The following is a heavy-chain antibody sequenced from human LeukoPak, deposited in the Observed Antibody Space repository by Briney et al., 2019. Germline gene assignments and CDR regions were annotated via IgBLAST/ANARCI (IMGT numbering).Heavy chain of an antibody. J-gene: IGHJ4*02. V-gene: IGHV3-30*02. CDR2: IRYDGSNK. CDR3: AKDLNRYSSGWRGLEGDY. Sequence: PGGSLRLSCAASGFTFSSYSMNWVRQAPGKGLEWVAFIRYDGSNKYYADSVKGRFTISRDNSKNTLYLQMNSLRAEDTAVYYCAKDLNRYSSGWRGLEGDYWGQGTLVTVSS. CDR1: GFTFSSYS. D-gene: IGHD6-19*01.